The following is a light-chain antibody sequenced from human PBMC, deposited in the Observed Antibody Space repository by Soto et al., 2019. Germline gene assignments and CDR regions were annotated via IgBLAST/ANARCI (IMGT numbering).Light chain of an antibody. CDR2: AAS. CDR1: QGIRND. V-gene: IGKV1-6*01. CDR3: QQYNDRPPIT. J-gene: IGKJ5*01. Sequence: AIQMTQSPSSLSASVGDRVTSACGASQGIRNDLGWYQQKPGQAPKLLIFAASSLQVGVPSRFSGSGSGTDFTLTISRLEPEDFAVYYCQQYNDRPPITFGQGTRLEIK.